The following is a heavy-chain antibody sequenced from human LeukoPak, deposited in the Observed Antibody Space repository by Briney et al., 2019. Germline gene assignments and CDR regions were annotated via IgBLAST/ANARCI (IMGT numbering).Heavy chain of an antibody. CDR1: GFTFSSSW. D-gene: IGHD1-14*01. J-gene: IGHJ3*02. V-gene: IGHV3-7*01. CDR2: IKADGSGK. Sequence: GGSLRLSCVASGFTFSSSWMTWVRQAPGMGLERVANIKADGSGKYYVDSVRGRFSISRDNAKNSLYLQMNSLRAEDTAVYYCARGALGMSGRIVDAFDIWGQGTRVSVSS. CDR3: ARGALGMSGRIVDAFDI.